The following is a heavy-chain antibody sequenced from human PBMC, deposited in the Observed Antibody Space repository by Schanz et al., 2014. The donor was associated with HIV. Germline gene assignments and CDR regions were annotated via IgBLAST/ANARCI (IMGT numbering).Heavy chain of an antibody. CDR3: ARDLGEVVAARH. Sequence: QVQLVQSGAEVKKPGSSVKVSCKASGGSFMNYALSWVRQAPGQGLEWMGGIIPIFGTANYAQKFQGRVTITADESTSTAYMELSSLRSEDTAVYYCARDLGEVVAARHWGQGTLVTVSS. J-gene: IGHJ4*02. CDR1: GGSFMNYA. V-gene: IGHV1-69*01. D-gene: IGHD2-15*01. CDR2: IIPIFGTA.